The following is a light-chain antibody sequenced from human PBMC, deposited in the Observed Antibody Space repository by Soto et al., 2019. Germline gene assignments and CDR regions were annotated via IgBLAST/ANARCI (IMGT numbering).Light chain of an antibody. V-gene: IGKV3-11*01. CDR1: QSFSSY. Sequence: PGERATLSCRASQSFSSYLAWYQQKPGQAPRLLIYDASKRATGIPARFSGRGSGTDFTLTISSLEPEDFAVYYCQQSSNWPPVITFGQGTRLEIK. CDR2: DAS. J-gene: IGKJ5*01. CDR3: QQSSNWPPVIT.